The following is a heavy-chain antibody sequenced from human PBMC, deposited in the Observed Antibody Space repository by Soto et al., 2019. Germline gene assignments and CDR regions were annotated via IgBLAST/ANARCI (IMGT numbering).Heavy chain of an antibody. Sequence: PSETVSLTCVVYGGSCSGYYWSWIRQPPGKGLEWIGSIYYSGSTYYNPSLKSRVTISVDTSKNQFSLKLSSVTAADTAVYYCARHLAGYSEIDYWGQGTLVTVSS. V-gene: IGHV4-34*01. J-gene: IGHJ4*02. CDR3: ARHLAGYSEIDY. CDR2: IYYSGST. CDR1: GGSCSGYY. D-gene: IGHD3-22*01.